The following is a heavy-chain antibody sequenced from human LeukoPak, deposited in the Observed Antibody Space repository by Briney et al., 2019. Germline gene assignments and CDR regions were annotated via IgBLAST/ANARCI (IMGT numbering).Heavy chain of an antibody. V-gene: IGHV3-23*01. CDR2: LSAGGGST. Sequence: GGSLRLSCAASGFTLSSYALSWVRQAPGKGLDWVSALSAGGGSTYHADSVKGRFTISRDNSKNTLYLQMNSLRAEDTAVYYCARDEYGDYGCDRWGQGTLVTVSS. CDR3: ARDEYGDYGCDR. D-gene: IGHD4-17*01. CDR1: GFTLSSYA. J-gene: IGHJ5*02.